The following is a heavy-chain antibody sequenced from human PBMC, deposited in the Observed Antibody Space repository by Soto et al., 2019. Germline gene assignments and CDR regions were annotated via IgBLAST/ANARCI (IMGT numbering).Heavy chain of an antibody. CDR1: GFTFSSYC. J-gene: IGHJ5*02. CDR3: VRDPVPGNWFDR. CDR2: INSDGSST. V-gene: IGHV3-74*03. Sequence: PGGSLRLSCAASGFTFSSYCMHWVRHAPGKGLVLVSRINSDGSSTMYADSVKGRLTISRDNAKNTLYLQMNSLRAEDTAVYYCVRDPVPGNWFDRWGQGTLVTVSS. D-gene: IGHD6-6*01.